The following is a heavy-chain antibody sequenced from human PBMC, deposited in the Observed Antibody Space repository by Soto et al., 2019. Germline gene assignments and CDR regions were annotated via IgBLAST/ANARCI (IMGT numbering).Heavy chain of an antibody. V-gene: IGHV3-23*01. Sequence: GGSLRLSCAASGFTFSSYAMSWVRQAPGKGLEWVSAISGSGGSTYYADSVKGRFTISRDNSKNTLYLQMNSLRAEDTTVYYCAKVLTGPRIAARYFDYWGQGTLVTVSS. CDR3: AKVLTGPRIAARYFDY. CDR2: ISGSGGST. CDR1: GFTFSSYA. J-gene: IGHJ4*02. D-gene: IGHD6-6*01.